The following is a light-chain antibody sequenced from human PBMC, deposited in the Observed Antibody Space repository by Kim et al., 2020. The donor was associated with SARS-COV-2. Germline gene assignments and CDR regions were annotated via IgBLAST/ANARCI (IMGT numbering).Light chain of an antibody. V-gene: IGKV3-15*01. J-gene: IGKJ2*01. Sequence: DIEMTQSPATLPVSPGERATLSCRASQIISTNLAWYQQHHGQAPRLLIYGASTRATGIPARFSGSGSGTEFTLTINSLQSEDFAVYYCQQYNSWPPFTFGQGTKLEI. CDR3: QQYNSWPPFT. CDR2: GAS. CDR1: QIISTN.